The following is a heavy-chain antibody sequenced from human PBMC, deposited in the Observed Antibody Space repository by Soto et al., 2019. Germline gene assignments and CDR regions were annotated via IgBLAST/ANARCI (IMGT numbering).Heavy chain of an antibody. CDR3: ARDPSTGKADY. D-gene: IGHD3-9*01. J-gene: IGHJ4*02. CDR2: ISSSSSYI. CDR1: GFTFSSYS. Sequence: GGSLRLSCAASGFTFSSYSMNWVRQAPGKGLEWVSSISSSSSYIYYADSVKGRFTISRDNSKNILYLEMNSLRAEDTALYYCARDPSTGKADYWGRGTLVTVSS. V-gene: IGHV3-21*04.